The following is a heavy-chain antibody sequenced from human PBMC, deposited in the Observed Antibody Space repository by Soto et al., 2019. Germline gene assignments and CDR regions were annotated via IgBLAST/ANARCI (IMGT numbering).Heavy chain of an antibody. CDR1: GGSISSGDYY. CDR2: IYYSGST. J-gene: IGHJ6*02. Sequence: QVQLQESGPGLVKPSQTLSLTCTVSGGSISSGDYYWSWIRQPPGKGLEWIGYIYYSGSTYYNPSLKSRVNISVDTSKNQFSLKLSSVTAADTAVYYCAREGGHYGDYASFRENYGMDVWGQGTTVTVSS. CDR3: AREGGHYGDYASFRENYGMDV. V-gene: IGHV4-30-4*01. D-gene: IGHD4-17*01.